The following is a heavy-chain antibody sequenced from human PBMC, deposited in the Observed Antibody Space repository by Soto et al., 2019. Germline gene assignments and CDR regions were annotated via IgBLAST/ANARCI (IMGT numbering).Heavy chain of an antibody. CDR3: AIIGAHMDQPYYYGMDV. CDR1: GYSFTSYW. CDR2: IDPSDSYT. Sequence: TGESLKISCKGSGYSFTSYWISWVRQMPGKGLEWMGRIDPSDSYTNYSPSFQGHVTISADKSISTAYLQWSSLKASDIAMYYFAIIGAHMDQPYYYGMDVLGQRTTVTVSS. V-gene: IGHV5-10-1*01. D-gene: IGHD2-2*03. J-gene: IGHJ6*02.